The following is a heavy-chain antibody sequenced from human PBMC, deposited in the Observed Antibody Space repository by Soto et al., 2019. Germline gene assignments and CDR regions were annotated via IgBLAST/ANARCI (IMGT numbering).Heavy chain of an antibody. D-gene: IGHD3-10*01. J-gene: IGHJ4*02. Sequence: EVQLVESGGGLVKPGGSLRLSCAASGFTSNNAWMSWVRQAPGKGLEWVGRVKSKIEGGTTDYAAPVKGRFTMSRDDSENTLSLQMNSLKSEDTAVYYCVANYGSASCAYWGQGTLVTVTS. CDR1: GFTSNNAW. CDR3: VANYGSASCAY. CDR2: VKSKIEGGTT. V-gene: IGHV3-15*01.